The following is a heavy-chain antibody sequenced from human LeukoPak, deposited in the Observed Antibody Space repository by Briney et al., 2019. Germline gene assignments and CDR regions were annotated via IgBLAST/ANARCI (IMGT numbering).Heavy chain of an antibody. CDR3: ARAEAHSLWFGFDY. J-gene: IGHJ4*02. CDR2: INPNSGAI. CDR1: GDTFTDCY. V-gene: IGHV1-2*02. D-gene: IGHD3-10*01. Sequence: ASVKVSCKASGDTFTDCYLHWVRQAPGQGLEWMGWINPNSGAIDYAQKFQGRVTMTRDTSITTAYMELSSLRSDDTAVYYCARAEAHSLWFGFDYWGQGTLVTVSS.